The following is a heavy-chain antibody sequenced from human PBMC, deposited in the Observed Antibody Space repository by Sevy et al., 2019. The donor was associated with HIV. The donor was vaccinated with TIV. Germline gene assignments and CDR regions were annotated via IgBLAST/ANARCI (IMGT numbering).Heavy chain of an antibody. D-gene: IGHD3-22*01. CDR3: AKDCNYYDSSGYWFFDY. Sequence: GGSLRLSCAASGFTFSTYGMHWVRQAPGKGLEWVAVISYDGSNKYYADSVKGRFTISRDNSKNTLYLQMNSLRAEDKAVYYCAKDCNYYDSSGYWFFDYWGQGTLVTVSS. CDR2: ISYDGSNK. CDR1: GFTFSTYG. J-gene: IGHJ4*02. V-gene: IGHV3-30*18.